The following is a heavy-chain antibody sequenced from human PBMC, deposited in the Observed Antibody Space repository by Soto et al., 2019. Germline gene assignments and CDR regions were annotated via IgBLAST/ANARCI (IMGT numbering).Heavy chain of an antibody. Sequence: KQSQTLSLTCTVSGGSISSYYWSWIRQPPGKGLEWIGYIYYSGSTNYNPSLKSRVTISVDTSKNQFSLKLSSVTAADTAVYYCARDRGDYIWGIDAFDIWGQGTMVTVSS. CDR3: ARDRGDYIWGIDAFDI. J-gene: IGHJ3*02. D-gene: IGHD3-16*01. CDR2: IYYSGST. V-gene: IGHV4-59*01. CDR1: GGSISSYY.